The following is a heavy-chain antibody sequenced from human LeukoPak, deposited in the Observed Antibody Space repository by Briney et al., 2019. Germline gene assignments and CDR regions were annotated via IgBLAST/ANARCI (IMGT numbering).Heavy chain of an antibody. Sequence: ASVKVSCKASGYTFSSSGISWVRQAPGQGLEWMGWISPYNDDTRYEQTLQGRVTMTTVTSTSTVYMELRSLRSDDTAVYYCARSGSGYNPIDFWGQGTRVTVSS. CDR1: GYTFSSSG. J-gene: IGHJ4*02. CDR3: ARSGSGYNPIDF. CDR2: ISPYNDDT. D-gene: IGHD5-12*01. V-gene: IGHV1-18*01.